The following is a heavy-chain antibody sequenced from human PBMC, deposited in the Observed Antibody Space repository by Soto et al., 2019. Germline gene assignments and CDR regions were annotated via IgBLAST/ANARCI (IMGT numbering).Heavy chain of an antibody. CDR3: ATEPWGIAAAGGAFDI. Sequence: SEPLSLTWTVSGGSISSYYWSWIRQPPGKGLEWIGYIYYSGSTNYNPSLKSRVTISVDTSKNQFSLKLSSVTAADTAVYYCATEPWGIAAAGGAFDIWGQGTMVTVSS. J-gene: IGHJ3*02. D-gene: IGHD6-13*01. V-gene: IGHV4-59*08. CDR2: IYYSGST. CDR1: GGSISSYY.